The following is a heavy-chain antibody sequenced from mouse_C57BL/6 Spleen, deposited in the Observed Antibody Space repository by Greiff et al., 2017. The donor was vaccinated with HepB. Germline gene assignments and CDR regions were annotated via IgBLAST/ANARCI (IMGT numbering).Heavy chain of an antibody. CDR2: INPSTGGT. D-gene: IGHD2-4*01. V-gene: IGHV1-42*01. Sequence: VQLKQSGPELVKPGASVKISCKASGYSFTGYYMNWVKQSPEKSLEWIGEINPSTGGTTYNQKFKAKATLTVDKSSSTAYMQLKSLTSEDSAVYYCARGNDYYLDYWGQGTTLTVSS. CDR1: GYSFTGYY. J-gene: IGHJ2*01. CDR3: ARGNDYYLDY.